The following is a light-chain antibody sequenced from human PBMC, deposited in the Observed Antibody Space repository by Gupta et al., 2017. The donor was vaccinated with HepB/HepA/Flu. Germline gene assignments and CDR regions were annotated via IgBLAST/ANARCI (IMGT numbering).Light chain of an antibody. CDR2: DTS. J-gene: IGKJ1*01. Sequence: EIVLTQSPATLSLSPGERATLSCRASQSVNSYLAWYQQKPGQAPRLLIYDTSNRATGIPARFSGSGSGTDFTLTISSLEPEDFAVYYCQQRYNWPRTFGPGTKVEIK. V-gene: IGKV3-11*01. CDR3: QQRYNWPRT. CDR1: QSVNSY.